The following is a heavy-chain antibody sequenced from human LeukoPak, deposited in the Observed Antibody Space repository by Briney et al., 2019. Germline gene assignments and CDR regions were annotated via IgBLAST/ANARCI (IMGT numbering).Heavy chain of an antibody. D-gene: IGHD5-18*01. J-gene: IGHJ4*02. CDR2: INHSGST. CDR1: GGSFSDYY. CDR3: ARAIRGYSYGYNFDY. Sequence: PSETLSLTCAVSGGSFSDYYWSWIRQPPGEGLEWIGEINHSGSTNYNPSLKSRVTISVGTSKNQSSLNLSSVTAADTAVYYCARAIRGYSYGYNFDYWGQGTLVTVSS. V-gene: IGHV4-34*01.